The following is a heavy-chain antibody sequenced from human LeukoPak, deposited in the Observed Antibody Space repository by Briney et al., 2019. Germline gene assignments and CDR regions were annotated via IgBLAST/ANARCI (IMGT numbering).Heavy chain of an antibody. CDR3: ARDRSDGFDY. V-gene: IGHV3-53*01. Sequence: PGGSLRLSCAASGFTVSSNSMSWVRQAPGKGLEWVSVLYSGGNTYYADSVKGRFTISRDNSKNTLYLQMNSLRIEDTAVYYCARDRSDGFDYWGQGTLVTVSP. CDR2: LYSGGNT. CDR1: GFTVSSNS. J-gene: IGHJ4*02.